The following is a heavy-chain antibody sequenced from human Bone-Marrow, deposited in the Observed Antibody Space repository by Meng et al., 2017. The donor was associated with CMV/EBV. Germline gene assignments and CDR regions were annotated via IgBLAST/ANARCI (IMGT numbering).Heavy chain of an antibody. D-gene: IGHD3-3*02. CDR2: IRYDGNYN. J-gene: IGHJ4*02. CDR1: EFTFSSYA. V-gene: IGHV3-30*02. CDR3: ASFSS. Sequence: GESLKISCAASEFTFSSYAMSWVRQAPGKGLEWVAFIRYDGNYNSYGDSVKGRFTISRDNSKNTLYLQMNSLRVEDTAVYYCASFSSWGQGTLVTVSS.